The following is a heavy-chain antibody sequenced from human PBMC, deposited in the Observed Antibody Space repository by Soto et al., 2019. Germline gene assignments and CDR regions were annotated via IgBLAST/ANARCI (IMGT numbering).Heavy chain of an antibody. V-gene: IGHV4-34*01. J-gene: IGHJ4*02. Sequence: PSETLSLTCAVYGGSFSGYYWSWIRRPPGRWLEWRGEYNHSGGTNYNPPLKSRVTISVDTSKNQFSVKLSSVTAEDTAVYHCARGKGYCSTSRCRECGSCYYDYWGQGXLVTVSS. CDR1: GGSFSGYY. D-gene: IGHD2-2*01. CDR3: ARGKGYCSTSRCRECGSCYYDY. CDR2: YNHSGGT.